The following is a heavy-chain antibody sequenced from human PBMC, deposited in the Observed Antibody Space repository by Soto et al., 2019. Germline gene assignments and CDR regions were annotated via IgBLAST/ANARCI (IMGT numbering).Heavy chain of an antibody. V-gene: IGHV4-59*01. J-gene: IGHJ4*02. CDR3: ARDRDFRFDY. Sequence: SETLSLTCTVSGASISYYYWSWIRQPPGKGLEWIGHMYNSGSTNYNASLKSRVTISVDTSKNQFSLKLSSVTAADTAVYYCARDRDFRFDYWGQGTLVTVSS. CDR1: GASISYYY. CDR2: MYNSGST.